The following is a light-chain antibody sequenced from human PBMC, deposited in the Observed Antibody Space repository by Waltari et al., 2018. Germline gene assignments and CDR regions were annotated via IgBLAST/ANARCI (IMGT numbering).Light chain of an antibody. J-gene: IGKJ2*01. CDR1: QSVSSN. V-gene: IGKV3D-15*01. Sequence: EVVMTQSPATLSVSPGQRATLSCRASQSVSSNLAWYHQRPGQAPRLVIYGATTWATGIPARFTGRGSGTEFTLTISSLQSDDSRIYFCQQYFDWPLYTFGQGTKLEIK. CDR2: GAT. CDR3: QQYFDWPLYT.